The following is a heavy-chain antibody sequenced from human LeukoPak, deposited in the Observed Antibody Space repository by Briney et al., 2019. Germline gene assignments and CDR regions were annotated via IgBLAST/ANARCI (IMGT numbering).Heavy chain of an antibody. V-gene: IGHV4-61*01. J-gene: IGHJ6*02. CDR2: IYYSGST. CDR3: ARDGLSLPPRRFGMDV. CDR1: GGSVSSGSYY. D-gene: IGHD3-22*01. Sequence: SETLSLTCTVSGGSVSSGSYYWSWIRQPPGKGLEWIGYIYYSGSTNYNPSLKSRVTISVDTTKDQFSLKLSSVTAADTAVYYCARDGLSLPPRRFGMDVWGQGTTVIISS.